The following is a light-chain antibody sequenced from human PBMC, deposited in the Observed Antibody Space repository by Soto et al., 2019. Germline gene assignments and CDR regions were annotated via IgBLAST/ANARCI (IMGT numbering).Light chain of an antibody. CDR1: SSNSGAGYD. CDR3: QSYDSSLSGWV. CDR2: GNN. V-gene: IGLV1-40*01. Sequence: QSVLTQPPSVSGAPGQRVTISCTGTSSNSGAGYDVHWYQQLPGTAPKVLIYGNNNRPSGVPDRFSGSKSATSASLAITGLQAEDEADYYCQSYDSSLSGWVFGGGTKVTVL. J-gene: IGLJ3*02.